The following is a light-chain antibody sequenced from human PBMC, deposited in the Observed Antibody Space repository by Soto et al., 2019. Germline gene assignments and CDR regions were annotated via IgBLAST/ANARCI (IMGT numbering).Light chain of an antibody. CDR1: QILVYSDGNPD. V-gene: IGKV2-30*01. CDR2: KFA. CDR3: MQGTHWQIT. Sequence: VVLTQSPLSLPVTIGQPSFISCRFIQILVYSDGNPDVNVFQQRQGTYPRRRSDKFAQLDSWVQDRVSVIWSGTDCKLKISRVEAEDGGVYYCMQGTHWQITFVQGTRLEIK. J-gene: IGKJ5*01.